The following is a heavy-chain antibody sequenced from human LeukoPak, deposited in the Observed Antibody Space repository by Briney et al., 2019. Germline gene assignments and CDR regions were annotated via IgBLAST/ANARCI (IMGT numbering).Heavy chain of an antibody. CDR3: ARDPSRIQLWLRVRYFDY. CDR1: GFTFSSYS. D-gene: IGHD5-18*01. J-gene: IGHJ4*02. V-gene: IGHV3-21*01. Sequence: GGSLRLSCAASGFTFSSYSMNWVRQAPGKGLEWVSSISSSSSYIYYADSVKGRFTISRDNAKNSLYLQMNSLRAEDTAVYYCARDPSRIQLWLRVRYFDYWGQGTLVTVSS. CDR2: ISSSSSYI.